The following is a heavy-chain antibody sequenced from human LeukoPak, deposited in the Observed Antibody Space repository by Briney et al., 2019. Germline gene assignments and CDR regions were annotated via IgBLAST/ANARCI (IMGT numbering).Heavy chain of an antibody. V-gene: IGHV3-7*03. Sequence: PGRSLRLSCAASGFTFSTYVMSWVRQAPGKGLEWVANIKQDGSEKYYVDSVKGRFTISRDNAKNSLYLQMNSLRAEDTAVYYCARDRRVGTTVTTYGYWGQGTLVTVSS. CDR3: ARDRRVGTTVTTYGY. CDR2: IKQDGSEK. D-gene: IGHD4-17*01. J-gene: IGHJ4*02. CDR1: GFTFSTYV.